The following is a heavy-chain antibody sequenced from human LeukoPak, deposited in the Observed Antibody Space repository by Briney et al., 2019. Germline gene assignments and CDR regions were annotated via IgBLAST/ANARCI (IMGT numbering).Heavy chain of an antibody. D-gene: IGHD6-19*01. Sequence: PSETLSLTCTVSGYSISSGYYWGWIRQPPGKGLEWIGSIYHSGSTYYNPSLKSRVTISVDTSKNQFSLKLSSVTVADTAVYYCARVGVQWLVNNWFDPWGQGTLVTVSS. J-gene: IGHJ5*02. CDR3: ARVGVQWLVNNWFDP. CDR1: GYSISSGYY. V-gene: IGHV4-38-2*02. CDR2: IYHSGST.